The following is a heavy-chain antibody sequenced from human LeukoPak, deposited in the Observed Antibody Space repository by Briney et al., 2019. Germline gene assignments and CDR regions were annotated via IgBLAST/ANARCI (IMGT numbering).Heavy chain of an antibody. D-gene: IGHD3-16*01. J-gene: IGHJ5*02. CDR2: IYYSGST. CDR3: ARDHVGDNWFDP. CDR1: GGSISSYY. V-gene: IGHV4-59*01. Sequence: SETLSLTCTVSGGSISSYYWSWIRQPPGKGLEWIGYIYYSGSTKYNPSLKSRVTISVDTSKNQFSLKLSSVTAADTAVYYCARDHVGDNWFDPWGQGTLVTVSS.